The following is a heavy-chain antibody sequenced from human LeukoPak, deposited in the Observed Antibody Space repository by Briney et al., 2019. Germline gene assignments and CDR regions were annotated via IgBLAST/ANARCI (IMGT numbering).Heavy chain of an antibody. J-gene: IGHJ4*02. CDR3: ARGRYCSGGSCYGGFDY. D-gene: IGHD2-15*01. CDR2: YSGST. Sequence: YSGSTYYNPSLKSRVTISVDTSKNQFSLKLSSVTAADTAVYYCARGRYCSGGSCYGGFDYWGQGTLVTVSS. V-gene: IGHV4-30-4*01.